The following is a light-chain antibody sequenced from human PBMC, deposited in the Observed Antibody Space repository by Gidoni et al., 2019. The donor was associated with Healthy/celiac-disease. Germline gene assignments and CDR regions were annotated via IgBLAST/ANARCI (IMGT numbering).Light chain of an antibody. CDR1: HSVSRY. CDR2: DAS. Sequence: EIVLTQSPATLSLSPGERATLSCRASHSVSRYLAWYQQKPGKAPRLLIYDASNRATGIPARFSGSGSGTDFTLTISSLEPEDFAVYYCQQRSNWPSITFGQGTRLEIK. V-gene: IGKV3-11*01. J-gene: IGKJ5*01. CDR3: QQRSNWPSIT.